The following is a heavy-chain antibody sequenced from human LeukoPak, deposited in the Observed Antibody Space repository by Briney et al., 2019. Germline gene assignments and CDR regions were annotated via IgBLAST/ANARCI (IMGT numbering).Heavy chain of an antibody. Sequence: PSETLSLTCTVSGGSISSSSYYWGWIRQPPGKGLEWIGSIYYSGSTYYNPSLKSRVTISVDTSKNQFSLKLSSVTAADTAVYYCASEPRRSYYYYGMDVWGQGTTVTVSS. CDR2: IYYSGST. V-gene: IGHV4-39*07. CDR3: ASEPRRSYYYYGMDV. J-gene: IGHJ6*02. CDR1: GGSISSSSYY.